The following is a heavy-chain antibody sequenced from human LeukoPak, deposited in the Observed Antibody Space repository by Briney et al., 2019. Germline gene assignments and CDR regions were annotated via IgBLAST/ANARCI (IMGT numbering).Heavy chain of an antibody. CDR3: ATDWAAAAGTYYYYAMDV. D-gene: IGHD6-13*01. Sequence: GGPLRLSCAASGFTFSDYYMSWIRQAPGKGLEWVSYISSSGSNIHYADSVKGRFTISRDNAKNSLYLQMTSLRVEDTAVYYCATDWAAAAGTYYYYAMDVCGQGTTVTVSS. CDR1: GFTFSDYY. V-gene: IGHV3-11*01. J-gene: IGHJ6*02. CDR2: ISSSGSNI.